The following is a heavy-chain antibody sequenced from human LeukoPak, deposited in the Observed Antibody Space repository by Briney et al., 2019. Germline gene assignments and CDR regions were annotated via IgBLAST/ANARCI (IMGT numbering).Heavy chain of an antibody. D-gene: IGHD3-16*01. J-gene: IGHJ4*02. Sequence: GGSLRLSCAASGFTFSSCAMTWVRQAPGKGLEWVSAITGSGGGTTYYADSVKGRFTISRDNAKNSLYLQMNSLRAEDTAVYYCARDASGGVVDYWGQGTLVTVSS. CDR3: ARDASGGVVDY. V-gene: IGHV3-23*01. CDR2: ITGSGGGTT. CDR1: GFTFSSCA.